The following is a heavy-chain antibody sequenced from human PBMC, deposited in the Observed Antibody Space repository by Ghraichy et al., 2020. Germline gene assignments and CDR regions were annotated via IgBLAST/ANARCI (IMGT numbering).Heavy chain of an antibody. Sequence: ASVKVSCKVSGYTLTELSMHWVRQAPGKGLEWMGGFDPEDGETIYAQKFQGRVTMTEDTSTDTAYMELSSLRSEDTAVYYCATRKIDSSSSYWYFDLWGRGTLVTVSS. J-gene: IGHJ2*01. D-gene: IGHD6-13*01. V-gene: IGHV1-24*01. CDR1: GYTLTELS. CDR3: ATRKIDSSSSYWYFDL. CDR2: FDPEDGET.